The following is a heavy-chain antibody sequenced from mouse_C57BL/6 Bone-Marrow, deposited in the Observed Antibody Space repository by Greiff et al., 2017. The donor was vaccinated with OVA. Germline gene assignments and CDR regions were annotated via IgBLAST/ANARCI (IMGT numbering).Heavy chain of an antibody. Sequence: QVQLKESGAELVKPGASVKISCKASGYAFSSYWMNWVKQRPGKGLEWIGQIYPGDGDTNYNGKFKGKATLTADKSSSTAYMQLSSLTSEDSAVYFCANYGNFLYWYFDVWGTGTTVTVSS. J-gene: IGHJ1*03. CDR2: IYPGDGDT. CDR3: ANYGNFLYWYFDV. CDR1: GYAFSSYW. V-gene: IGHV1-80*01. D-gene: IGHD2-1*01.